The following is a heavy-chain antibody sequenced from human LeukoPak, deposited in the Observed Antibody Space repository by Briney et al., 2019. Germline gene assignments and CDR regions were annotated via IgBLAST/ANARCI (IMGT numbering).Heavy chain of an antibody. CDR1: GGTFSSYA. CDR2: IIPIFGTA. J-gene: IGHJ5*02. CDR3: ASQRSGYYEENWFDP. Sequence: SVKVSCKASGGTFSSYAISWVRQAPGQGLEWMGGIIPIFGTANYAQKFQGRVTITADESTSTAYMELSSLRSEDTAVYYCASQRSGYYEENWFDPWGQGTLVTVPS. D-gene: IGHD3-3*01. V-gene: IGHV1-69*13.